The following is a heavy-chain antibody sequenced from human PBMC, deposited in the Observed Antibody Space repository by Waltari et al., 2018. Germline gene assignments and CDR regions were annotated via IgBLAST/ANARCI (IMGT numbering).Heavy chain of an antibody. CDR3: VRKKAGLMDAFDL. J-gene: IGHJ3*01. V-gene: IGHV3-33*08. Sequence: QMRLVEAGGGVVQPGRSLRLSFAASVSIFGDPGMNWVRPAPGKGLQWVATIWYDGSDQKYADSVKGRFTISRDNGQNTLNLQMSGLRVEDTALYYCVRKKAGLMDAFDLWGQGTMVTVSS. CDR2: IWYDGSDQ. CDR1: VSIFGDPG.